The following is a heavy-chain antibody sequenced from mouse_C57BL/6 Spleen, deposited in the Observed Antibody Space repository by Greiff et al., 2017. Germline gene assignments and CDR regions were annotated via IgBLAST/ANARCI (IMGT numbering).Heavy chain of an antibody. J-gene: IGHJ4*01. CDR2: IYPGDGDT. CDR1: GYAFSSSW. Sequence: LVKPGASVKISCKASGYAFSSSWMNWVKQRPGKGLEWIGRIYPGDGDTNYNGKFKGKATLTADKSSSTAYMQLSSLTSEDSAVYFCARGRNYDYAYAMDYWGQGTSVTVSS. V-gene: IGHV1-82*01. D-gene: IGHD2-4*01. CDR3: ARGRNYDYAYAMDY.